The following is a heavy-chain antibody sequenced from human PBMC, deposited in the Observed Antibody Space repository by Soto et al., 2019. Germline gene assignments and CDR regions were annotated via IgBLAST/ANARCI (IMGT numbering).Heavy chain of an antibody. D-gene: IGHD3-10*01. CDR1: DYTFAAYW. CDR2: INPRDSDV. V-gene: IGHV5-51*01. Sequence: PGESLKISCKGFDYTFAAYWIGWVRQMPGKGLEWMGVINPRDSDVKYSPPFEGQVTISADKSISTAYLQWSSLKASDTAMYYCARHRDRAYGMDVWGQGTTVTVSS. J-gene: IGHJ6*02. CDR3: ARHRDRAYGMDV.